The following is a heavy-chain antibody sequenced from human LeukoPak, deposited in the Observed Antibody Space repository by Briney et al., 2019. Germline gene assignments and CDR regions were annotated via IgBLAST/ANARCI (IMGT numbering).Heavy chain of an antibody. D-gene: IGHD3-22*01. CDR2: VIGSGSST. CDR3: ACEENSSGYSFDF. CDR1: GFTFSNYD. V-gene: IGHV3-23*01. J-gene: IGHJ4*02. Sequence: GGSLRLSCAASGFTFSNYDMSWVRRAPGKGLEWVSTVIGSGSSTYYADSVKGRFTISRDNSKSTLYLHMDSLRAEDTAVYYCACEENSSGYSFDFWGQGTLVTVSS.